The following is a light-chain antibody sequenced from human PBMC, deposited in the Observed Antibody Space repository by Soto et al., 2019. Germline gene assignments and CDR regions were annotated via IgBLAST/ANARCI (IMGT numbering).Light chain of an antibody. J-gene: IGKJ1*01. V-gene: IGKV3-15*01. CDR1: QSVSSN. CDR3: QKYNNWPTWT. Sequence: EIVMTQSPATLSVSPGERATLSCRASQSVSSNLAWYQHKPGQAPRLLIYGASSRATGIPARFIGSGSGTEFTLTISSLQYEDSAVYYCQKYNNWPTWTFGQGTKVEI. CDR2: GAS.